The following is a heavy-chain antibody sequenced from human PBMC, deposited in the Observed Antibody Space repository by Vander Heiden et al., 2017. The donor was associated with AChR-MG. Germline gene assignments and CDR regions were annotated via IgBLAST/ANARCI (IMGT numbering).Heavy chain of an antibody. CDR2: ISWNSGSI. CDR1: GFTLDGEA. Sequence: LQLVHSGGGLVPPGRSLRLSSASSGFTLDGEAMHWVRQAPGKGLERVSGISWNSGSIGYADSVKGRFTISRDNAKNSLYLKMNSLRAEDTALYYCAKDTAEARFDDWGQGTLVTVSS. J-gene: IGHJ4*02. CDR3: AKDTAEARFDD. D-gene: IGHD2-2*01. V-gene: IGHV3-9*01.